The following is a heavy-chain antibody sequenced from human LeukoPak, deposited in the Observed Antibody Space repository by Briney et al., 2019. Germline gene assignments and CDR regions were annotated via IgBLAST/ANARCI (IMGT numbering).Heavy chain of an antibody. V-gene: IGHV3-21*01. CDR3: ARDRIQLDAFDI. CDR1: GFTVSSNY. CDR2: ISSSSSYI. D-gene: IGHD5-18*01. J-gene: IGHJ3*02. Sequence: GGSLRLSCAASGFTVSSNYMNWVRQAPGKGLEWVLSISSSSSYIYYADSVKGRFTISRDNAKNSLYLQMNSLRAEDTAVYYCARDRIQLDAFDIWGQGTMVTVSS.